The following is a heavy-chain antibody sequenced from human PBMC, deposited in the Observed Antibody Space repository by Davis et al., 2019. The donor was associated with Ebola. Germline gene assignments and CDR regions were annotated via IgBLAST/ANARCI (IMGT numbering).Heavy chain of an antibody. CDR2: IFYNGIT. V-gene: IGHV4-59*01. CDR1: GGSISFYY. CDR3: ARANTGMVPPEIDS. Sequence: MPSETLSLTCNVSGGSISFYYWNWIRQAPGKGLEWIGDIFYNGITNYNPSLKCRLTISIDTSTNQFSLKLRSVTAADTAMYYCARANTGMVPPEIDSWGQGTKVTVSS. J-gene: IGHJ4*02. D-gene: IGHD5-18*01.